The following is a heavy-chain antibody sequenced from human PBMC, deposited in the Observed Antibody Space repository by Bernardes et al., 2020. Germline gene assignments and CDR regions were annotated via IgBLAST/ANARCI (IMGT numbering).Heavy chain of an antibody. D-gene: IGHD2-15*01. J-gene: IGHJ5*02. Sequence: SEPLSLTCTVSGGSISSYYWSWIRQPPGKGLEWIGYIYYSGSTNYNPSLKSRVTISVDTSKNQFSLKLSSVTAADTAVYYCARTRHRVDWFDPWGQGTLVTVSS. CDR2: IYYSGST. CDR3: ARTRHRVDWFDP. V-gene: IGHV4-59*08. CDR1: GGSISSYY.